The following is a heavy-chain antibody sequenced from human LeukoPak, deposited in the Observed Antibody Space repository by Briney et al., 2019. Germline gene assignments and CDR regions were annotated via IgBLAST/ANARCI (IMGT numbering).Heavy chain of an antibody. CDR3: ARGAMVRGAAYYFDY. J-gene: IGHJ4*02. V-gene: IGHV4-59*01. CDR2: IYYSGST. CDR1: GFTFSSYG. D-gene: IGHD3-10*01. Sequence: PGGSLRLSCAASGFTFSSYGMSWVRQPPGKGLEWIGYIYYSGSTNYNPSLKSRVTISVDTSKNQFSLKLSSVTAADTAVYYCARGAMVRGAAYYFDYWGQGTLVTVSS.